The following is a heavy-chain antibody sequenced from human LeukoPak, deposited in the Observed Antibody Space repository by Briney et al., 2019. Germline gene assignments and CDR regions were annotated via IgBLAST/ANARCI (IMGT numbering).Heavy chain of an antibody. V-gene: IGHV3-21*01. J-gene: IGHJ4*02. CDR1: GITLSSYT. CDR3: ARALPYCSSTSCYTTTFDY. Sequence: GGSLRLSCAASGITLSSYTMNWVRQAPGKGLEWVSSISSSSSYIYYADSVKGRFTISRDNAKNSLYLQMNSLRAEDTAVYYCARALPYCSSTSCYTTTFDYWGQGTLVTVSS. D-gene: IGHD2-2*02. CDR2: ISSSSSYI.